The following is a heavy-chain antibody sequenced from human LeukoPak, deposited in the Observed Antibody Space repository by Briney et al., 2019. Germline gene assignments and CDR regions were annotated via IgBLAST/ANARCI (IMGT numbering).Heavy chain of an antibody. J-gene: IGHJ3*02. D-gene: IGHD3-10*01. V-gene: IGHV3-21*01. CDR3: ARAEAGFGAFDI. CDR2: ISCSSSYI. Sequence: GGSLRLSCAAFGFTFSSYSMNWVRQALGKGLEWVSSISCSSSYIYYADSVKGRFTISRDNAKNSLYLQMNSLRAEDSAVYYCARAEAGFGAFDIWGQGTMVTVSS. CDR1: GFTFSSYS.